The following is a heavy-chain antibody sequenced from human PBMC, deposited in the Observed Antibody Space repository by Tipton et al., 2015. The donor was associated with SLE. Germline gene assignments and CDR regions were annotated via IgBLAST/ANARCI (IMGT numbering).Heavy chain of an antibody. CDR2: AYHSGST. D-gene: IGHD3-16*01. J-gene: IGHJ6*02. CDR3: ARKGEGEGPTYYYGMDV. CDR1: SGSISSSGYY. Sequence: TLSLTCAVSSGSISSSGYYWGWIRQPPGKGLEWIGSAYHSGSTNYNPSLKSRVTISVDTSKNQFSLKLSSVTAADTAVYYCARKGEGEGPTYYYGMDVWGQGTMVTVSS. V-gene: IGHV4-39*07.